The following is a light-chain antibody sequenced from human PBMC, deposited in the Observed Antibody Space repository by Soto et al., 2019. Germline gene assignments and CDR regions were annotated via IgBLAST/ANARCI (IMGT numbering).Light chain of an antibody. V-gene: IGKV4-1*01. J-gene: IGKJ2*01. CDR2: WAS. CDR3: QQYYTSPYT. CDR1: QSVSYSSNNKKY. Sequence: DIVMTQSPDSLAVSLGERATINCKSSQSVSYSSNNKKYLAWYQQRPGQPPKLLIYWASIRESVVPDRFSASGSGTDFTLAISSLQAEDVAVYYCQQYYTSPYTFGQGTKLEIK.